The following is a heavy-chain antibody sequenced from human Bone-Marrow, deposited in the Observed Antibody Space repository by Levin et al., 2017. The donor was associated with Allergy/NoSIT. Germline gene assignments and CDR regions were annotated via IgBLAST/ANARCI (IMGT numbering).Heavy chain of an antibody. D-gene: IGHD2-15*01. Sequence: SCAASGFTFRNYAIHWVRQAPGKGLEWVAVVSYDGSNKFLADSVKGRFSITRDNSENTLSLQMSNLRPEDTAVYYCAKDAQSCSGGSCYSLAPYYYYNAMDVWGPGTSVTVSS. CDR2: VSYDGSNK. CDR1: GFTFRNYA. V-gene: IGHV3-30*18. J-gene: IGHJ6*02. CDR3: AKDAQSCSGGSCYSLAPYYYYNAMDV.